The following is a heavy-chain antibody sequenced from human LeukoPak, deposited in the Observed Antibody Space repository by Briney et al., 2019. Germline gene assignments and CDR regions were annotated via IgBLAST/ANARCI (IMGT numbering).Heavy chain of an antibody. Sequence: ASVKVSCKASGYTFTGYYMHWVRQAPGQGLEWMGWINPNSGGTNYAQKFQGRVTMTRDTSISTAYMELSSLRSDDTAVYYCARDVYYDSSAIGYWGQGTLVTVSS. CDR3: ARDVYYDSSAIGY. CDR1: GYTFTGYY. D-gene: IGHD3-22*01. CDR2: INPNSGGT. J-gene: IGHJ4*02. V-gene: IGHV1-2*02.